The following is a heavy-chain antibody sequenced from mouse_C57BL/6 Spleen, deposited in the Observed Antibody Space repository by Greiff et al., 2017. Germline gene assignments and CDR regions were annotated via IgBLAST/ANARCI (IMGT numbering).Heavy chain of an antibody. V-gene: IGHV1-63*01. CDR3: ARLTTTVGAMDY. CDR2: IYPGGGYT. CDR1: GYTFTNYW. J-gene: IGHJ4*01. Sequence: QVQLQQSGAELVRPGTSVKMSCKASGYTFTNYWIGWAKQRPGHGLEWIGDIYPGGGYTNYNEKFKGKATLTADKSSSTASMQFSSLTSEDSAIYYCARLTTTVGAMDYWGQGTSVTVSS. D-gene: IGHD1-1*01.